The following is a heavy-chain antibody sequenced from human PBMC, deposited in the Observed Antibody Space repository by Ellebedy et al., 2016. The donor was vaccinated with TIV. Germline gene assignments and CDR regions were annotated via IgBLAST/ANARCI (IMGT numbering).Heavy chain of an antibody. CDR1: GFTFSTYG. Sequence: GESLKISXVASGFTFSTYGMHWVRQAPGKGLEWVALISYDGSNKYYADCVKGRFTISRDNSRNTLYLQMNSLRTEDTAVYYCAKNWWVAGQRSFDYWGQGTLVTVSS. CDR2: ISYDGSNK. D-gene: IGHD6-19*01. J-gene: IGHJ4*02. CDR3: AKNWWVAGQRSFDY. V-gene: IGHV3-30*18.